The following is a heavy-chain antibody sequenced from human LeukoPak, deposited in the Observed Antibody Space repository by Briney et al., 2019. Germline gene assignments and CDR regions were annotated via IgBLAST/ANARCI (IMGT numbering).Heavy chain of an antibody. Sequence: GGSLRLSCAASGFTFSSYSMNWVRQAPGKGLEWVSYIGSRPTTTYYAESVRGRFTISRDNTKNSVFLQMTSLRADDAAVYFCATSGAYEISWAFNIWGQGTMVAVSS. CDR1: GFTFSSYS. CDR3: ATSGAYEISWAFNI. J-gene: IGHJ3*02. CDR2: IGSRPTTT. D-gene: IGHD3-9*01. V-gene: IGHV3-48*04.